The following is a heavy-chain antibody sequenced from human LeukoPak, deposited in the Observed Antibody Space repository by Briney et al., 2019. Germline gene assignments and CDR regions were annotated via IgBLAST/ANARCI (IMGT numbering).Heavy chain of an antibody. CDR1: GGSMSSSSYY. J-gene: IGHJ4*02. CDR3: ARPRLGGWRGPFDY. D-gene: IGHD3-16*01. V-gene: IGHV4-39*07. Sequence: SETLSLTCTVSGGSMSSSSYYWGWIRQPPGKGLEWIGSIYYSGDTYYNPSLKSRVTISVDTSKNQFSLKLSSVTAADTAVYYCARPRLGGWRGPFDYWGQGTLVTVSS. CDR2: IYYSGDT.